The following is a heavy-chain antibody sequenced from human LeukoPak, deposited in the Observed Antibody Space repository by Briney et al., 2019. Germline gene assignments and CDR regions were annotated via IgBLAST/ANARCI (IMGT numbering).Heavy chain of an antibody. V-gene: IGHV1-18*01. Sequence: ASVKVSCKASGYTFTSYGISWVRQAPGQGLEWMGWISAYNGNTNYAQKLQGRVTMTTDTSTSTAYMELRSLRSDDTAVYYCARHRGRLAARWYYYMDVWGKGTTVTISS. D-gene: IGHD3-9*01. CDR3: ARHRGRLAARWYYYMDV. CDR2: ISAYNGNT. J-gene: IGHJ6*03. CDR1: GYTFTSYG.